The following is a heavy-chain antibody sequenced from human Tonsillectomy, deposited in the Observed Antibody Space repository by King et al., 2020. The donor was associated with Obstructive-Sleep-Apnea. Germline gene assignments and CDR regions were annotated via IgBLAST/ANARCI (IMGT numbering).Heavy chain of an antibody. CDR1: GYTFINYY. CDR3: ARDQGGVDSSSSSITY. Sequence: QLVQSGAEVKTPGASVKVSCKASGYTFINYYMHWVRQAPGQGLEWMGIINSGGGSTSYAQKLQGRVTMTRDTSTSTVYMELRSLRFEDTAIYYCARDQGGVDSSSSSITYWGQGTLVTVSS. V-gene: IGHV1-46*01. CDR2: INSGGGST. J-gene: IGHJ4*02. D-gene: IGHD6-6*01.